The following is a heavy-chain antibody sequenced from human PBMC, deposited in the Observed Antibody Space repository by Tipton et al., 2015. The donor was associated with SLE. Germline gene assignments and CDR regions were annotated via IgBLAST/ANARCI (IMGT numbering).Heavy chain of an antibody. Sequence: SLRLSCAASGFTFSSYSMNWVRQAPGKGLEWVSSISSSSSYIYYADSVKGRFTISRDNAKNSLYLQMNSLRAEDTAVYYCARGASVYYDSSGPFYFDYWGQGTLATVSS. V-gene: IGHV3-21*01. CDR3: ARGASVYYDSSGPFYFDY. CDR1: GFTFSSYS. J-gene: IGHJ4*02. CDR2: ISSSSSYI. D-gene: IGHD3-22*01.